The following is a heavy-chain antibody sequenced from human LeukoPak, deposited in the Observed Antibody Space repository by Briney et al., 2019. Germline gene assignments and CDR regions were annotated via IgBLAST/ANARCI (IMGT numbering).Heavy chain of an antibody. Sequence: GGALRLSCAAPGLTLSSYGMHWVRQAPGKGLGWVALILFDGSNKYSADSVRDRFTISRDNSKNTLYLQMNSLRAEDTDVYYCAKSPYSSGWVPSYFDYWGQGTLVTVSS. D-gene: IGHD6-19*01. V-gene: IGHV3-30*18. CDR2: ILFDGSNK. J-gene: IGHJ4*02. CDR3: AKSPYSSGWVPSYFDY. CDR1: GLTLSSYG.